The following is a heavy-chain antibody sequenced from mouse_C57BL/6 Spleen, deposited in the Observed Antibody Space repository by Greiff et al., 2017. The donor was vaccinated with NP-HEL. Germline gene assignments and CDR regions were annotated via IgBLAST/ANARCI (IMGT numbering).Heavy chain of an antibody. CDR1: GFSLTSYG. V-gene: IGHV2-2*01. Sequence: VHLVESGPGLVQPSQSLSITCTVSGFSLTSYGVHWVRQSPGKGLEWLGVIWSGGSTDYNAAFISRLSISKDNSKSQVFFKMNSLQADDTAIYYCARKDYGYGVYAMDYWGQGTSVTVSS. D-gene: IGHD2-2*01. CDR2: IWSGGST. CDR3: ARKDYGYGVYAMDY. J-gene: IGHJ4*01.